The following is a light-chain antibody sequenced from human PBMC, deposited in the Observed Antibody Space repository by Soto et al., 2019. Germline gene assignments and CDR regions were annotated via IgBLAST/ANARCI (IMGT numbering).Light chain of an antibody. J-gene: IGKJ3*01. CDR3: QQYHNRPS. V-gene: IGKV3D-15*01. CDR1: QRISTN. CDR2: DAS. Sequence: IVMTQSPDTLSVSPGEGATLSCRASQRISTNLAWYQQRPGQAPRLLIYDASTMSTGIPARFSGSGSGTEFTLTISSLQSEDSAVYYCQQYHNRPSFGPGTKVEIK.